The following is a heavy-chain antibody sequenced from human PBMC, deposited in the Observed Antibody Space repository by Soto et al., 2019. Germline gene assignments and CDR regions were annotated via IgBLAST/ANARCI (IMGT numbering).Heavy chain of an antibody. CDR3: EGSSWCSHYYYGMDV. Sequence: GGSLRLSCEASGFTLSSYSMNWVRQAAGKGMEWVSSTSSSSSYIYYADSVKGRFTISRDNAKNSLYLQMNSLRAEDTAVYYCEGSSWCSHYYYGMDVWGQGTTVTVSS. CDR2: TSSSSSYI. D-gene: IGHD6-13*01. CDR1: GFTLSSYS. V-gene: IGHV3-21*01. J-gene: IGHJ6*02.